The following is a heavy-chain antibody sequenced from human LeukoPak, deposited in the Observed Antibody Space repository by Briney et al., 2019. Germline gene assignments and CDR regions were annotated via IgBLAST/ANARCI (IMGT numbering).Heavy chain of an antibody. V-gene: IGHV4-59*01. J-gene: IGHJ5*02. Sequence: SETLSPTCTVSSGSISNSYWNWIRQSPGKGLEWIGYKHHTGSTDSNPSLKSRVTMSLDTSKNQFSLRLSSVTAADSGVYYCARGQATFSLVGKVIINWFDPWGQGTQVAVSS. CDR1: SGSISNSY. CDR2: KHHTGST. D-gene: IGHD3-3*01. CDR3: ARGQATFSLVGKVIINWFDP.